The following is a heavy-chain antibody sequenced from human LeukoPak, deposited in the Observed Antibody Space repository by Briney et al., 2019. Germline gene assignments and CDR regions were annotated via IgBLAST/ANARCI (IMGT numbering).Heavy chain of an antibody. V-gene: IGHV1-8*02. CDR2: MNSKSGDT. Sequence: GASVKVSCKASGGTFSSYAISWVRQAPGQGLGWMGWMNSKSGDTGYAQKFQGRVTMTRKTSTSTAYMELSSLRSEDTAVYYCARGGLRAGTGGFDPWGQGTLVTVSS. D-gene: IGHD6-13*01. J-gene: IGHJ5*02. CDR3: ARGGLRAGTGGFDP. CDR1: GGTFSSYA.